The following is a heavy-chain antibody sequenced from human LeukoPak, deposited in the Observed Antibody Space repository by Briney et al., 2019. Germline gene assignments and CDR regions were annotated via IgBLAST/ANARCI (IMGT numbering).Heavy chain of an antibody. D-gene: IGHD6-13*01. V-gene: IGHV1-2*02. CDR2: INPNSGGT. Sequence: GASVKVSCKASGYTFTGYYMHWVRQAPGQGLEWMGWINPNSGGTNYAQKFQGRVTMTRDTSISTAYMELSRLRSDDTAVYYCARRSIAAAGTDRYYFDYWGQGTLVTVSS. CDR1: GYTFTGYY. CDR3: ARRSIAAAGTDRYYFDY. J-gene: IGHJ4*02.